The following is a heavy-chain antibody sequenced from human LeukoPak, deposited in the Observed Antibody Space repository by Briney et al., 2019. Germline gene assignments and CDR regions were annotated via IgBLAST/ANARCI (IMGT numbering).Heavy chain of an antibody. CDR1: GGSISSFY. V-gene: IGHV4-59*08. Sequence: SETLSLTCAVSGGSISSFYWSWIRQPPGKGLEWIGYVFYTGDTNSNPSLKSRVTMSLDTSKNQFSLRLTSVTAADTAVYYCARIRRAAAGTPFDYWGQGTLVSVSS. CDR3: ARIRRAAAGTPFDY. CDR2: VFYTGDT. J-gene: IGHJ4*02. D-gene: IGHD6-13*01.